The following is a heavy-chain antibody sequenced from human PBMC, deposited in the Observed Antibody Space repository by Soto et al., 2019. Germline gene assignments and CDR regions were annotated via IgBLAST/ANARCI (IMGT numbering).Heavy chain of an antibody. CDR3: AKDKWGVSYCSGGSCFYFDY. CDR1: GFTFSSYG. J-gene: IGHJ4*02. D-gene: IGHD2-15*01. V-gene: IGHV3-30*18. CDR2: ISYDGSNK. Sequence: QVQLVESGGGVVQPGRSLRLSCAASGFTFSSYGMHWVRQAPGKGLEWVAVISYDGSNKYYADSVKGRFTISRDNSKNTLYLQMNSLRAEDTAVYYCAKDKWGVSYCSGGSCFYFDYWGQGTLVTVSS.